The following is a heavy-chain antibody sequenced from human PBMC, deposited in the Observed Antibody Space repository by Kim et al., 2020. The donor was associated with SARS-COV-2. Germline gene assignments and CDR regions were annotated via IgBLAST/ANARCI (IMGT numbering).Heavy chain of an antibody. J-gene: IGHJ4*02. D-gene: IGHD1-1*01. CDR3: ARKLEPSYYFDY. Sequence: GGSLRLSCAASGFTFSSYSMNWVRQAPGKGLEWVSSISSSSSYIYYADSVKGRFTISRDDAKSSLFLQMNSLRSEDTAVYYCARKLEPSYYFDYWGQGALVTVSS. CDR2: ISSSSSYI. CDR1: GFTFSSYS. V-gene: IGHV3-21*01.